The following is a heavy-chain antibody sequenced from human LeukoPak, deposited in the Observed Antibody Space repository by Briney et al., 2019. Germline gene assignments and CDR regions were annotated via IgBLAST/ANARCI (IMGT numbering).Heavy chain of an antibody. V-gene: IGHV3-23*01. CDR2: ISGSGVST. CDR1: GFTFNIYA. Sequence: GRSLRLSCAASGFTFNIYAMNWVRQAPGKGLEWVAAISGSGVSTRDADSVKGRFTISRDNSKNTLYLQMSSLRAEDTAVYYCAKDHMSSPVTYGYSFDSWGQGTLVTVSS. J-gene: IGHJ4*02. D-gene: IGHD5-18*01. CDR3: AKDHMSSPVTYGYSFDS.